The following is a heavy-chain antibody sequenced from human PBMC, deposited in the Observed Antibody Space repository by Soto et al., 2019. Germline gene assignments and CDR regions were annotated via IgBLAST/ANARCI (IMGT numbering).Heavy chain of an antibody. V-gene: IGHV4-59*01. J-gene: IGHJ5*02. CDR1: GGSMNSYY. CDR3: ARYSPPKKSFDSNPGWLDP. D-gene: IGHD2-21*01. CDR2: VYDSGTS. Sequence: PSETLSLTCTVSGGSMNSYYWTWVRQPPGKGLEWIGYVYDSGTSKYNASLESRITMSLDKSRNQFSLSLSYVTAADTAVYFCARYSPPKKSFDSNPGWLDPWGQGTLVPVSS.